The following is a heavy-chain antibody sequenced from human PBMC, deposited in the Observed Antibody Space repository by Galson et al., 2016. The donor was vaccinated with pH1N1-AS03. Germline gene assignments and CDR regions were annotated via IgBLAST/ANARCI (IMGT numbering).Heavy chain of an antibody. CDR3: ATDGPRGSLSS. J-gene: IGHJ4*02. CDR1: GYTFTDYN. V-gene: IGHV1-69-2*01. D-gene: IGHD6-6*01. CDR2: VDPDTSKT. Sequence: SVKVSCKVSGYTFTDYNMHWVQQAPGKGLEWMGLVDPDTSKTKYAEKFQGRVTITADTSRDTAYMDLSGLRSADTAIYYCATDGPRGSLSSWDQGTLVTVSS.